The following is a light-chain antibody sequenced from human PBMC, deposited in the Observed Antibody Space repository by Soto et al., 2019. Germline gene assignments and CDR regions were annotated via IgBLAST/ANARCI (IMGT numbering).Light chain of an antibody. CDR3: SSYAGSNNYV. V-gene: IGLV2-8*01. CDR1: NSDVGGYNY. J-gene: IGLJ1*01. Sequence: QSVLTQPPSASGSPGQSVTISCTGTNSDVGGYNYVSWYQQHPGKAPKLMIYEVSKRPSGVPDRFSGSKSGNTASLTVSGLQAEDEADYYCSSYAGSNNYVFGTGTKVHRP. CDR2: EVS.